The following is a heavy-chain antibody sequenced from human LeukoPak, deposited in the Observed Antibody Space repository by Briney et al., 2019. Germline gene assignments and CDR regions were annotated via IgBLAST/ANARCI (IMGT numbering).Heavy chain of an antibody. Sequence: GGSLTLSCAASGFTFSDYAMSWVRQAPGKGLEWVSTASYYVGKQYHADSVRGRFTVSRDNSRNTVSLQMSSLRVEDTSIYYCAKAGIGADGAGFLCEYWGQGTLVTVSS. CDR1: GFTFSDYA. D-gene: IGHD1-1*01. V-gene: IGHV3-23*01. J-gene: IGHJ4*02. CDR3: AKAGIGADGAGFLCEY. CDR2: ASYYVGKQ.